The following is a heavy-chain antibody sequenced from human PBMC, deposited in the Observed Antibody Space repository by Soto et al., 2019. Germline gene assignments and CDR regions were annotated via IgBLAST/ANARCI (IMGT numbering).Heavy chain of an antibody. CDR2: INHSGST. D-gene: IGHD6-13*01. CDR1: GGSFSGYY. J-gene: IGHJ5*02. Sequence: PSETLSLTCAVYGGSFSGYYWSWIRQPPGKGLEWIGEINHSGSTNYNPSLKSRVTISVDTSKNQFSLKLSSVTAADTAVYYCPRPGVSFNWFDPWGQGTMVTVYS. V-gene: IGHV4-34*01. CDR3: PRPGVSFNWFDP.